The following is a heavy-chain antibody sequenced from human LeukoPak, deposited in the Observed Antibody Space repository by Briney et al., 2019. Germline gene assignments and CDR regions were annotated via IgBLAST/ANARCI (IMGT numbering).Heavy chain of an antibody. Sequence: GGSLRLSCAASGFAFSSYSMNWVGQAPGKGLEWVSSISSSGTYIYYADSVKGRFTISRDNAKNSLYLQMNSLRAEDTATYYCAREVEYSSSPNWGQGTLVTVSS. J-gene: IGHJ4*02. V-gene: IGHV3-21*01. CDR2: ISSSGTYI. CDR1: GFAFSSYS. D-gene: IGHD6-6*01. CDR3: AREVEYSSSPN.